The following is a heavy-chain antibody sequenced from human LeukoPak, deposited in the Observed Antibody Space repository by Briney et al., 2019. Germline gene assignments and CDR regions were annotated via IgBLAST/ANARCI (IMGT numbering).Heavy chain of an antibody. CDR3: AKDRSSYGDYAY. J-gene: IGHJ4*02. Sequence: PGGSLRLSCAASGFTFSSYAMSWVRQAPGKGLEWVSAISGSGGSTYYADSVKGRFTISRDNSKNTLYLQMNNLRAEDTAAYYCAKDRSSYGDYAYWDQGTLVTVSS. V-gene: IGHV3-23*01. D-gene: IGHD4-17*01. CDR2: ISGSGGST. CDR1: GFTFSSYA.